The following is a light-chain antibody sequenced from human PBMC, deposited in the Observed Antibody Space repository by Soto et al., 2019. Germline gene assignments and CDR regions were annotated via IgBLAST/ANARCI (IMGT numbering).Light chain of an antibody. CDR1: SSDVGGYNY. Sequence: QSALTQPASVSGSPGQSITISCTGISSDVGGYNYVSWYQQHPGKVPKLMIYEVSNRPSGVSNRFSGSKSGNTASLTISGLQTEDEADYYCSSYTSSSTWVFGGGTKLTVL. CDR2: EVS. CDR3: SSYTSSSTWV. V-gene: IGLV2-14*01. J-gene: IGLJ3*02.